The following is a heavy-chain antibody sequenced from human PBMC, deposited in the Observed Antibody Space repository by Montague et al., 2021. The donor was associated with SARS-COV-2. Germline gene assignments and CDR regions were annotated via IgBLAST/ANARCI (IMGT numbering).Heavy chain of an antibody. J-gene: IGHJ6*02. CDR2: INHSGST. V-gene: IGHV4-34*01. CDR3: ARSTVTNSPFGFSNKLRSRYNGMDV. Sequence: SETLSLTCAVYVGSFSGYYLNWIRQPPGKGLEWIGEINHSGSTNYNPSLKSRVTIAVDTSQNQVSLKLTSVTAADTAVFYCARSTVTNSPFGFSNKLRSRYNGMDVRGQGTTVTVS. CDR1: VGSFSGYY. D-gene: IGHD4-17*01.